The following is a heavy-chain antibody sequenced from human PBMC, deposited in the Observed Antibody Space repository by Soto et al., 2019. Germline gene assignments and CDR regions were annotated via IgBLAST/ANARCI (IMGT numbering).Heavy chain of an antibody. J-gene: IGHJ4*02. CDR2: IYSGGST. CDR1: GFTVSSNY. D-gene: IGHD5-18*01. CDR3: ARGDTAMAPAFDY. V-gene: IGHV3-53*01. Sequence: GGSLRLSCAASGFTVSSNYMSWVRQAPGKGLEWVSVIYSGGSTYYADSVKGRFTISRDNSKNTLYLQMNSLRAEDTAVYYCARGDTAMAPAFDYWGQGTLVTVLL.